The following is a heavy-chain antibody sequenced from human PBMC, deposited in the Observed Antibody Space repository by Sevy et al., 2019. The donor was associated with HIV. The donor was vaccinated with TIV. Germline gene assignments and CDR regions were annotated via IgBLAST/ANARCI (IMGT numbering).Heavy chain of an antibody. D-gene: IGHD3-22*01. V-gene: IGHV3-15*01. CDR2: IKSKTEGGTT. CDR1: GFTFSNAW. J-gene: IGHJ6*02. Sequence: GGSLRLSCAASGFTFSNAWMSWVRQAPGKGLEWVGRIKSKTEGGTTDYATPVKGRFTISRDDSKNTLYLKMNSLKTEDTAVYYCTTDVSSGYYYGYYYYGMDVWGQGTTVTVSS. CDR3: TTDVSSGYYYGYYYYGMDV.